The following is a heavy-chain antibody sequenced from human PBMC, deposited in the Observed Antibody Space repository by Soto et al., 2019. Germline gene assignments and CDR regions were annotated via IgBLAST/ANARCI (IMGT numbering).Heavy chain of an antibody. CDR2: ISTYNGNT. Sequence: ASVKVSCKASGYTFMSYGISWVRQAPGQGLEWMGWISTYNGNTNYAQKVQGRVTMTTDTSTSTAYMELRSLRSDDTAVYYCARGSGELSLYGWFDPWGQGTLVTVS. CDR3: ARGSGELSLYGWFDP. CDR1: GYTFMSYG. D-gene: IGHD3-16*02. V-gene: IGHV1-18*01. J-gene: IGHJ5*02.